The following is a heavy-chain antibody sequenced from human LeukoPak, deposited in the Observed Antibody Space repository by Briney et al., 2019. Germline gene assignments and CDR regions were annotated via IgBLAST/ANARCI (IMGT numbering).Heavy chain of an antibody. CDR3: ARLSYYGSGSYNYFDY. J-gene: IGHJ4*02. D-gene: IGHD3-10*01. Sequence: SETLSLTCTVSGGSISSSSYYWGWIRQPPGKGLEWIGSIYYSGSTYYNPSLKSRVTISVDTSKNQFSLKLSSVTAADTAVYYCARLSYYGSGSYNYFDYWGQGTLVTVSS. V-gene: IGHV4-39*01. CDR1: GGSISSSSYY. CDR2: IYYSGST.